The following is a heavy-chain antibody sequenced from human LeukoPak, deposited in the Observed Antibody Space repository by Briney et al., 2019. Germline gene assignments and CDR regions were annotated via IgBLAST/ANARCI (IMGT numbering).Heavy chain of an antibody. CDR2: IIPIFGTT. V-gene: IGHV1-69*06. Sequence: ASVKVSCKASGGTFSSYAISWVRQAPGQGLEWMGGIIPIFGTTNYARKFRGRVTLTADKSTRTAYMELSSLRSEDTAVYYCARDNDSRDPAHFDYWGQGTLVTVSS. CDR1: GGTFSSYA. J-gene: IGHJ4*02. D-gene: IGHD3-16*01. CDR3: ARDNDSRDPAHFDY.